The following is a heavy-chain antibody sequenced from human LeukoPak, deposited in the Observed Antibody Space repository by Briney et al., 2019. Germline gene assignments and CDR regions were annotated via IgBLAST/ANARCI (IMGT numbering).Heavy chain of an antibody. CDR2: ISSDTTNK. D-gene: IGHD3-16*01. J-gene: IGHJ4*02. V-gene: IGHV3-30*10. Sequence: GGSLRLSCATSGFPFVAYALHWVRQAPGKGLEWVAVISSDTTNKYYMDSVKGRFTISRDNSKNTLYLQMDSLRLEDTAVYYCARLAAASPGYWGQGTLVTVSS. CDR3: ARLAAASPGY. CDR1: GFPFVAYA.